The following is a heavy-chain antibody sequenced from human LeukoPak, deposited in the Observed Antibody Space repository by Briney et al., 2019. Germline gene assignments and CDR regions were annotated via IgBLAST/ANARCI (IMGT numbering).Heavy chain of an antibody. J-gene: IGHJ4*02. Sequence: GASVKVSCKASGGTFSSYAISWVRQAPGQGLEWMGWISAYNGNTNYAQKLQGRVTMTTDTSTSTAYMELRSLRSDDTAVYYCASQTDSSLFDYWGQGTLVTVSS. CDR1: GGTFSSYA. V-gene: IGHV1-18*01. CDR2: ISAYNGNT. D-gene: IGHD6-13*01. CDR3: ASQTDSSLFDY.